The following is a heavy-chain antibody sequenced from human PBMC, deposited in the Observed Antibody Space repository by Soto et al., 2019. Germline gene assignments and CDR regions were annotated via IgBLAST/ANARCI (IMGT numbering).Heavy chain of an antibody. CDR3: ATDPMIVVVAPRDAFDI. Sequence: PGESLGLSCAASGFTFSDYYMSWIRQSPGKRLEWVSYISGGGGSTISYADSVKGRFTISRDNAQNSLYLQMNSLRAEDTAVYYCATDPMIVVVAPRDAFDIWGQRTMVTVSS. V-gene: IGHV3-11*04. CDR2: ISGGGGSTI. D-gene: IGHD3-22*01. CDR1: GFTFSDYY. J-gene: IGHJ3*02.